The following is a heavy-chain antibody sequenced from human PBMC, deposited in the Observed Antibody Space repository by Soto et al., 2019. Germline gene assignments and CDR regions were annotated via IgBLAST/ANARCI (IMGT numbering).Heavy chain of an antibody. CDR2: NSDNNGNT. V-gene: IGHV1-18*01. CDR1: GYTFTSYG. Sequence: QVQLVQSGAEVTKPGATVKVSCNASGYTFTSYGSSWVRQAPGQGLEWMGRNSDNNGNTDYAQRLQGRVTMTTDTSTSTAYMELRSLRSDDTAVYYCARGLWFGELFPEAFDIWGQGTMVTVSS. J-gene: IGHJ3*02. CDR3: ARGLWFGELFPEAFDI. D-gene: IGHD3-10*01.